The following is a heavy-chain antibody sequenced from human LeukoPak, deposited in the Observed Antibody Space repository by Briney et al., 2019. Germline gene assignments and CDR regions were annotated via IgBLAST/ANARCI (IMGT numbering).Heavy chain of an antibody. CDR3: ARGKILTGYQYYYYGMDV. Sequence: SVKVSCKASGGTFSSYAISWMRQAPGQGLEWMGRIIPILGIANYAQKFQGRVTITADKSTSTAYMELSSLRSEDTAVYYCARGKILTGYQYYYYGMDVWGQGTTVTVSS. D-gene: IGHD3-9*01. CDR1: GGTFSSYA. J-gene: IGHJ6*02. V-gene: IGHV1-69*04. CDR2: IIPILGIA.